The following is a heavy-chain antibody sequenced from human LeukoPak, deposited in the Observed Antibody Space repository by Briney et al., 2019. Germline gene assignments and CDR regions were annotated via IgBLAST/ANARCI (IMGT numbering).Heavy chain of an antibody. V-gene: IGHV4-34*01. CDR1: GGSFSGYY. Sequence: SETLSLTCAVYGGSFSGYYWGWIRQPPGKGLEWIGKINHSGSTNYNPSLKSRVTISVDTSKNQFSLKLSSVTAADTAVYYCARVSDIVVVPAAVAYFDYWGQGTLVTVSS. CDR2: INHSGST. CDR3: ARVSDIVVVPAAVAYFDY. J-gene: IGHJ4*02. D-gene: IGHD2-2*01.